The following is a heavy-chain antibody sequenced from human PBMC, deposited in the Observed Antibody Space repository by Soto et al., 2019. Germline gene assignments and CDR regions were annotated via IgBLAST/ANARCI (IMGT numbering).Heavy chain of an antibody. V-gene: IGHV4-31*03. CDR1: GGSISSGGYY. Sequence: TLSLTCTVSGGSISSGGYYWSWIRQHPGKGLEWIGYIYYSGSTYYNPSLKSRVTISVDTSKNQFSLKLSSVTAADTAVYYCGRGYLRFLDWLNWFDPWGQGTLVTVSS. J-gene: IGHJ5*02. CDR2: IYYSGST. D-gene: IGHD3-3*01. CDR3: GRGYLRFLDWLNWFDP.